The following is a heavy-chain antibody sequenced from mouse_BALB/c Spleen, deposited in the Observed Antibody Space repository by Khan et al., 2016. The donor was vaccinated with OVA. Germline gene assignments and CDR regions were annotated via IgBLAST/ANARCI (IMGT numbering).Heavy chain of an antibody. Sequence: VQLKQSGPGLVKPSQSLSLTCTVTGYSITSNYAWNWIRQFPGNKLEWMGYISYSGTTSYNPSLKSRISINRDTSKNQFFLQLNSVTTEDTATYYCARGNYYGYAMDYWGQGTSVTVSS. V-gene: IGHV3-2*02. CDR1: GYSITSNYA. CDR2: ISYSGTT. J-gene: IGHJ4*01. D-gene: IGHD1-1*01. CDR3: ARGNYYGYAMDY.